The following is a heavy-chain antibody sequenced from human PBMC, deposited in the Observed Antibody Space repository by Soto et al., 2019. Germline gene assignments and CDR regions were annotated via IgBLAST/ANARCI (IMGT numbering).Heavy chain of an antibody. D-gene: IGHD3-10*01. CDR3: ARDTPYYYGSGTSRLYFQH. CDR1: GYTFTSYG. CDR2: ISAYNGNT. V-gene: IGHV1-18*01. J-gene: IGHJ1*01. Sequence: ASVKVSCKASGYTFTSYGISWVRQAPGQGLEWMGWISAYNGNTNYAQKLQGRVTMTTDTSTSTAYMELRSLRSDDTAVYYCARDTPYYYGSGTSRLYFQHWGQGTLVTVSS.